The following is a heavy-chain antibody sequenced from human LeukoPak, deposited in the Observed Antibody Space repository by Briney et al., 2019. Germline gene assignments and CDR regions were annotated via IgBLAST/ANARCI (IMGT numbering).Heavy chain of an antibody. Sequence: EASVKVSCKASGYTFTSYAVHWVRQAPGQRLEWMGWINAGNGNTKYSQKFQGRVTITRDTSASTAYMELSSLRSEDTAVYYCARGHGRNYDFWSGPKGGGYYFDYWGQGTLVTVSS. CDR3: ARGHGRNYDFWSGPKGGGYYFDY. CDR1: GYTFTSYA. J-gene: IGHJ4*02. CDR2: INAGNGNT. D-gene: IGHD3-3*01. V-gene: IGHV1-3*01.